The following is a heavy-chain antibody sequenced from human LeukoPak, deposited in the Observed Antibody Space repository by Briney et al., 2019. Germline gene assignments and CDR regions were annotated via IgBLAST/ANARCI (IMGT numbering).Heavy chain of an antibody. CDR1: GFPFSDYG. CDR3: ARDRCVRYFFDH. CDR2: IWYDGNNK. J-gene: IGHJ4*02. D-gene: IGHD3-16*02. Sequence: GGSLRLSCAVSGFPFSDYGMHWVRQAPGKGLEWVAVIWYDGNNKYYADSVKGRFTISRDNSKNTLYLQMNSLRAEDTAVYYCARDRCVRYFFDHWGQGTLVTVSS. V-gene: IGHV3-33*01.